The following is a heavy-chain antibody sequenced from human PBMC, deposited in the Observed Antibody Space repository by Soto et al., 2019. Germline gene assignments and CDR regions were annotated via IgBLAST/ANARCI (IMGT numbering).Heavy chain of an antibody. D-gene: IGHD3-10*01. Sequence: GGSLRLSGAASGFTFSSYSMKWVRQAPGKGLEWVSSISSTSGYTDYADSAKGRFTISRDNSKNTLYLQMNSLRAEDTAVYYCAREYGSGQIDYWGQGTLVTVSS. V-gene: IGHV3-21*04. CDR1: GFTFSSYS. CDR3: AREYGSGQIDY. J-gene: IGHJ4*02. CDR2: ISSTSGYT.